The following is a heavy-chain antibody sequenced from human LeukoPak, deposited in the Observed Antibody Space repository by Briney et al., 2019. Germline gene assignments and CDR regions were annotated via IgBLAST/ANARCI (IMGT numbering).Heavy chain of an antibody. CDR2: ISSGSSYI. D-gene: IGHD6-13*01. CDR1: GFTFSDYY. Sequence: GGSLRLSCAASGFTFSDYYMSWIRQAPGKGLEWVSSISSGSSYIYYADSVKGRFTISRDNAKNSLYLQMNSLRAEDTAVYYCARVGRPLAAAGSDAFDIWGQGTMVTVSS. J-gene: IGHJ3*02. CDR3: ARVGRPLAAAGSDAFDI. V-gene: IGHV3-11*06.